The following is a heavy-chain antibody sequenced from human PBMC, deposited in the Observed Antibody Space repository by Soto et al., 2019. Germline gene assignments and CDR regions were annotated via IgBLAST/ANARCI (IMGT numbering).Heavy chain of an antibody. CDR2: IIPIFGTA. CDR3: ARKPYYYDSSGYPLYYYYGMDV. V-gene: IGHV1-69*06. D-gene: IGHD3-22*01. CDR1: GGTFSRYA. J-gene: IGHJ6*02. Sequence: ASVKVSCKASGGTFSRYAISWVRQAPGQGLEWMGGIIPIFGTANYAQKFQGRVTITADKSTSTAYMELSSLRSEDTAVYYCARKPYYYDSSGYPLYYYYGMDVWGQGTTVTVSS.